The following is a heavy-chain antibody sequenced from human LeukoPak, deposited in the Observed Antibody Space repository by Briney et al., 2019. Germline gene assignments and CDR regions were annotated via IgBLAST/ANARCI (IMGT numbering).Heavy chain of an antibody. V-gene: IGHV1-8*01. CDR1: GYTFSSHD. Sequence: GASVKVSCKASGYTFSSHDINWVRQVPGHGLKWMGWMNPNSGNTGSAQKFQGRVAMTRDTSISTAYMELSSLRSEDTAVYYCTRETSSRYFDYWGQGTLVTVSS. CDR3: TRETSSRYFDY. CDR2: MNPNSGNT. J-gene: IGHJ4*02.